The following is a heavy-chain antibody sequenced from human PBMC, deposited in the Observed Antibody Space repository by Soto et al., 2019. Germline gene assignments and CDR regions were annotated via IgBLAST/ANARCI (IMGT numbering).Heavy chain of an antibody. V-gene: IGHV3-30*18. Sequence: QVQLVESGGGVVQPGRSLRLSCAASGFTFSSHGMHWFRQAPGKGLEWVAVISSDERNKYYGDSVKGRFTISRDNSKNTLYLHMNSLRIEDTAVYYCAKDQNVLRFLEWLTALDYWGQGTLVTVSS. D-gene: IGHD3-3*01. CDR1: GFTFSSHG. CDR3: AKDQNVLRFLEWLTALDY. CDR2: ISSDERNK. J-gene: IGHJ4*02.